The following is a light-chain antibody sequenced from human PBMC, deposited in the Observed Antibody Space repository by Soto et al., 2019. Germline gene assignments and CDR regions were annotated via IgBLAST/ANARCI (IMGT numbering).Light chain of an antibody. V-gene: IGKV1-12*02. CDR3: QQANSFPWT. J-gene: IGKJ1*01. CDR1: QGISIW. Sequence: DLQMTQSPSSVSASVGDRVTITCRASQGISIWLAWYQQKPGKAPKLLIYSASSLQSGVPSRFSGSGSGTDFTLTISSLQPEDFATYYCQQANSFPWTFGQGTKVEIK. CDR2: SAS.